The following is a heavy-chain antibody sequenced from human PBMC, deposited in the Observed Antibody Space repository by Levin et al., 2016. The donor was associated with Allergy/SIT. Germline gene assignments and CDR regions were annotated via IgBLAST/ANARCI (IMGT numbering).Heavy chain of an antibody. J-gene: IGHJ4*02. D-gene: IGHD3-3*01. V-gene: IGHV3-9*01. Sequence: VRQMPGKGLEWVSGISWNSGSIGYADSVKGRFTISRDNAKNSLYLQMNSLRAEDTALYYCAKDSGLWSGYYYFDYWGQGTLVTVSS. CDR2: ISWNSGSI. CDR3: AKDSGLWSGYYYFDY.